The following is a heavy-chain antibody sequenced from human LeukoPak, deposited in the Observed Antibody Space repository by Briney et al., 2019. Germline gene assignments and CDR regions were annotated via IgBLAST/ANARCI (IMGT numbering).Heavy chain of an antibody. Sequence: PGGSLRLSCAASGFTFSSYAMHWVRQAPGKGLEYVSAISSNGGSTYYANSVKGRFTISRDNSKNTLYLQMGILRAEDTAVYYCAKGRRYSSSWTDAFDIWGQGTTVTVSS. D-gene: IGHD6-13*01. CDR3: AKGRRYSSSWTDAFDI. CDR2: ISSNGGST. J-gene: IGHJ3*02. CDR1: GFTFSSYA. V-gene: IGHV3-64*01.